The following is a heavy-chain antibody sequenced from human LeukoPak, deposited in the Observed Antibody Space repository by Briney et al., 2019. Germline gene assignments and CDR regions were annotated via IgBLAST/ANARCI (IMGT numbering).Heavy chain of an antibody. CDR1: GYSFTSYW. D-gene: IGHD6-6*01. V-gene: IGHV5-51*01. CDR3: ARRSSSSPPDYYYGMDV. CDR2: IYPGDSDT. J-gene: IGHJ6*02. Sequence: HGESLKISCKGSGYSFTSYWIGWVRQMPGKGLEWMGIIYPGDSDTRYSPSFQGQVTISADKSISTAYLQWSSLKASDTAMYYCARRSSSSPPDYYYGMDVWGQETTVTVSS.